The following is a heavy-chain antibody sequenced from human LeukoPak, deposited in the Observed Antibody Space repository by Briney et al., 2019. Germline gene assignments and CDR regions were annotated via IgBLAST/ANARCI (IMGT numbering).Heavy chain of an antibody. CDR1: GFTFSSYE. D-gene: IGHD3-10*01. V-gene: IGHV3-48*03. CDR3: AKDCGSRLLWFGELLCGFDY. CDR2: ISSSGSTI. Sequence: AGGSLRLSCAASGFTFSSYEMNWARQAPGKGLEWVSYISSSGSTIYYADSVKGRFTISRDNAKNSLYLQMNSLRAEDTAVYYCAKDCGSRLLWFGELLCGFDYWGQGTLVTVSS. J-gene: IGHJ4*02.